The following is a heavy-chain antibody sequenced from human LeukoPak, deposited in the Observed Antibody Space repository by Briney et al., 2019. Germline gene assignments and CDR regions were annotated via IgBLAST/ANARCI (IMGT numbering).Heavy chain of an antibody. CDR3: ARSLSSTGYYYYGMDV. CDR2: IYYTGTT. D-gene: IGHD6-13*01. CDR1: GVSISTYY. V-gene: IGHV4-59*08. J-gene: IGHJ6*02. Sequence: SETLSLTCSVSGVSISTYYWSWIRQPPGKGLEWIGYIYYTGTTDYNPSLKSRVTISLDTSKDQFSLKLSSVTAADTAVYYCARSLSSTGYYYYGMDVWGQGTTVTVSS.